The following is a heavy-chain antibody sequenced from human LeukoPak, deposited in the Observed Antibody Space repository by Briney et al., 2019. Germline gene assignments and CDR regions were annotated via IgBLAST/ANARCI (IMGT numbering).Heavy chain of an antibody. D-gene: IGHD6-13*01. Sequence: SETLSLTCTVSGGSISSYYWSWIRQPPGKGLEWIGYIYYSGSTNYNPSLKSRVTISVDTSKNQFSLKLSSVTAADTAVYYCARDATGYDAECFQHWGQGTLVTVSS. J-gene: IGHJ1*01. V-gene: IGHV4-59*01. CDR1: GGSISSYY. CDR3: ARDATGYDAECFQH. CDR2: IYYSGST.